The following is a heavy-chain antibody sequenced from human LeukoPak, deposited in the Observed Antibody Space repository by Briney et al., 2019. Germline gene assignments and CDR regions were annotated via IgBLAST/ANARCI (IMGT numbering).Heavy chain of an antibody. V-gene: IGHV1-8*03. Sequence: ASVKVSCKASGYTFTSYGISWVRQAPGQGLEWMGWMNPNSGNTGYAQKFQGRVTITRNTSISTAYMELSSLRSEDTAVYYCARLRATLDYWGQGTLVTVSS. J-gene: IGHJ4*02. D-gene: IGHD1-26*01. CDR3: ARLRATLDY. CDR2: MNPNSGNT. CDR1: GYTFTSYG.